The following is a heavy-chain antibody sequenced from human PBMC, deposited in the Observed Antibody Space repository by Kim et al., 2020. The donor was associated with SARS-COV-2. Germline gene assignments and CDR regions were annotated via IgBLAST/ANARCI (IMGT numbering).Heavy chain of an antibody. J-gene: IGHJ4*02. D-gene: IGHD6-19*01. V-gene: IGHV4-31*02. CDR3: ARVRTRPGSIAVASYYFDY. Sequence: SRVTISVDTSKNQFSLKLSSVTAADTAVYYCARVRTRPGSIAVASYYFDYWGQGTLVTVSS.